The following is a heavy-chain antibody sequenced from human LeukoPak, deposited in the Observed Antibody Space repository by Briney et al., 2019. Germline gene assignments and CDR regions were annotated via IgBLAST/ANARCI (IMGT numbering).Heavy chain of an antibody. V-gene: IGHV4-34*01. CDR1: GGSISSYY. Sequence: SETLSLTCTVSGGSISSYYWSWIRQPPGKGLEWIGEINHSGSTNYNPSLKSRVTISVDTSKNQFSLKLSSVTAADTAVYYCARGVGSGGSYRVYYYYYMDVWGKGTTVTISS. CDR3: ARGVGSGGSYRVYYYYYMDV. CDR2: INHSGST. D-gene: IGHD2-15*01. J-gene: IGHJ6*03.